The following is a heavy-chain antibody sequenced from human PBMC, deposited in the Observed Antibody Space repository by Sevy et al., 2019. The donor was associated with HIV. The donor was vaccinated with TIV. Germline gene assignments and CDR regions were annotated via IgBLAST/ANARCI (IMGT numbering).Heavy chain of an antibody. CDR1: GYNFTSYG. D-gene: IGHD2-15*01. CDR3: ARDHCSGDSWFPW. Sequence: ASVKVSCKASGYNFTSYGISWVRQAPGQGLEWMGWISTYKGNTKYAQKVQGRVTMTTDTSTSTAYMELRSLRSDDTAVYYCARDHCSGDSWFPWWGQGTLVTVSS. CDR2: ISTYKGNT. V-gene: IGHV1-18*01. J-gene: IGHJ4*02.